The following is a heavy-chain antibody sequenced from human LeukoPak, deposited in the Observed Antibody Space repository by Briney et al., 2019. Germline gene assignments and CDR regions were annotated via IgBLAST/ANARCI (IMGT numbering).Heavy chain of an antibody. CDR3: TRGHWALAY. CDR2: IKPDGSAK. V-gene: IGHV3-7*01. CDR1: GFTFSTYW. Sequence: PGGSLRLSCGASGFTFSTYWMTWVRQAPGKGLEWVAHIKPDGSAKYYADSVRGRFIISRDNAKNSVFLQMDILRAEDTAVYYCTRGHWALAYGSQGTLVSVSS. J-gene: IGHJ4*02. D-gene: IGHD3-16*01.